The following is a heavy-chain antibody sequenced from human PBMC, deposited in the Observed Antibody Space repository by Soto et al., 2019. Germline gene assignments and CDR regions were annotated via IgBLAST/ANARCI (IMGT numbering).Heavy chain of an antibody. D-gene: IGHD6-13*01. CDR2: ISGSGGSS. CDR1: GFAFSTYA. Sequence: GGSLRLSCAASGFAFSTYAMTWVRQAPGKGLESVSVISGSGGSSYYADSVKGRFTISRDNSKNTLFLQMNGLRAEDTAVYYCAKVTKRAAAGRYEYYKYGMDVWGQGTTVTVSS. J-gene: IGHJ6*02. V-gene: IGHV3-23*01. CDR3: AKVTKRAAAGRYEYYKYGMDV.